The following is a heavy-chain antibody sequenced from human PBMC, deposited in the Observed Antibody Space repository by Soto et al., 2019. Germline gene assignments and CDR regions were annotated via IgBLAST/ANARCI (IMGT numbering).Heavy chain of an antibody. Sequence: QMQLVQSGPEVKKPGTSVKVSCKASGFTFTSSAVQWVRQARGQRLEWKGWIVVGSGNTNYAQKFQERVTITRDMSTSTAYMELSSLRSEDTAVYYCAAGAVTTLWWFDPWGQGTLVTVSS. V-gene: IGHV1-58*01. J-gene: IGHJ5*02. D-gene: IGHD4-17*01. CDR3: AAGAVTTLWWFDP. CDR1: GFTFTSSA. CDR2: IVVGSGNT.